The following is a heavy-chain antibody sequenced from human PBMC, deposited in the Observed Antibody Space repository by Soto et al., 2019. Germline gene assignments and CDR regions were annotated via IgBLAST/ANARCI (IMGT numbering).Heavy chain of an antibody. CDR3: AKFFVETGSNSGWPWSFHY. CDR2: ISGSGGTT. CDR1: GFTFSNYA. Sequence: EVQLLESGGGLVKPGRSLRLSCAASGFTFSNYAMSWVRQAPGQGLDWVSAISGSGGTTYYAYSVKGRFTISRDNSKNTLFLQMNGLRAEDAAVYYCAKFFVETGSNSGWPWSFHYWGQGTLVTVSS. D-gene: IGHD6-25*01. V-gene: IGHV3-23*01. J-gene: IGHJ4*02.